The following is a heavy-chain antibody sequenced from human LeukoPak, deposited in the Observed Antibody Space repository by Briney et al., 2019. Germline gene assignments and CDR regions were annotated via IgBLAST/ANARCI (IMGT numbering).Heavy chain of an antibody. CDR1: GFTFSSCS. CDR2: ISSSSSTI. CDR3: ARKTIGGFDY. D-gene: IGHD3-10*01. Sequence: SGGSLRLSCAASGFTFSSCSMNWVRQAPGKGLEWVSYISSSSSTIYYADSVKGRFTISRDNAKNSLYLQMNSLRAEDTAVYYCARKTIGGFDYWGQGTLVTVSS. V-gene: IGHV3-48*01. J-gene: IGHJ4*02.